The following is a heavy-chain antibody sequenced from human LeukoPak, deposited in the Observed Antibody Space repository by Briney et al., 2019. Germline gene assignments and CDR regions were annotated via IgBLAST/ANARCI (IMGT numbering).Heavy chain of an antibody. Sequence: PGGSLRLSCAASGFTSSSYAMSWVRQAPGKGLEWVSAISGSGGSTYYADSVKGRFTISRDNSKNTLYLQMNSLRAEDTAVHYCAKGLGSGSYYKIDYWGQGTLVTVSS. J-gene: IGHJ4*02. CDR1: GFTSSSYA. CDR2: ISGSGGST. V-gene: IGHV3-23*01. D-gene: IGHD3-10*01. CDR3: AKGLGSGSYYKIDY.